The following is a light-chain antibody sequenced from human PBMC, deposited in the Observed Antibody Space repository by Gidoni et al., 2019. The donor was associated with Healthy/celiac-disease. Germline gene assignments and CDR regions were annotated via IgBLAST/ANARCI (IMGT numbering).Light chain of an antibody. CDR3: QQYGSSPPYT. CDR1: QSVSSSY. J-gene: IGKJ2*01. Sequence: EIALTQSPGTLSLSPGERATLSCRASQSVSSSYLAWYQQKPGQAPRLLIYGASSRATGIPDRVSGSGSGTDFTLTISRLEPEDFAVYYCQQYGSSPPYTFGQGTKLEIK. V-gene: IGKV3-20*01. CDR2: GAS.